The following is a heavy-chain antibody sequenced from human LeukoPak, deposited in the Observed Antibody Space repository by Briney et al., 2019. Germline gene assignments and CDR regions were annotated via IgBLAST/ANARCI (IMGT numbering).Heavy chain of an antibody. CDR3: ARGRTENDY. V-gene: IGHV4-61*01. Sequence: PSETLSLTCTVSGGSVTSASYYWTWIRQPPGKGLEWIGYIYYSGSTNYNPSLKSRVTISVDTSKNQFSLKLSSVTAADTAVYYCARGRTENDYWGQGTLVTVSS. J-gene: IGHJ4*02. CDR2: IYYSGST. CDR1: GGSVTSASYY.